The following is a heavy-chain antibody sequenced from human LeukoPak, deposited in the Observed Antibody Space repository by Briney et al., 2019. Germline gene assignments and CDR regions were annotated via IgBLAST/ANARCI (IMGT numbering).Heavy chain of an antibody. Sequence: SETLSLTCTVSGGSISSSSYYWGWIRQPPGKGLEWIGSIYYSGSTYYNPSLKSRVTISVDTSKNQFSLKLSSVTAADTAVYYCARQLTVSYGMEYYFDYWGQGTLVTVSS. CDR2: IYYSGST. V-gene: IGHV4-39*01. D-gene: IGHD5-18*01. CDR3: ARQLTVSYGMEYYFDY. CDR1: GGSISSSSYY. J-gene: IGHJ4*02.